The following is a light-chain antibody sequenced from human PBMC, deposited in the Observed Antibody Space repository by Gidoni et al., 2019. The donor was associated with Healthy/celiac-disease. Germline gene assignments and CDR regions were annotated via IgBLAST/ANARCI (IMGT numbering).Light chain of an antibody. CDR3: SSYTSSSTVV. V-gene: IGLV2-14*01. CDR2: EVS. Sequence: QSALTQPASVSGSPGLSITISCTGTSSDVGGYNYVSWYQQPPGKAPKLMIYEVSNRPSGVSNRFSGSKSGNTASLTISGLQAEDEADYYCSSYTSSSTVVFGGGTKLTVL. CDR1: SSDVGGYNY. J-gene: IGLJ2*01.